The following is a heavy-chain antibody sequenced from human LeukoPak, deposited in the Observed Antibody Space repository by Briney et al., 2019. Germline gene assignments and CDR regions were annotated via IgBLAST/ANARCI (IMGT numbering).Heavy chain of an antibody. D-gene: IGHD3-3*01. V-gene: IGHV4-59*12. Sequence: SETLSLTCTVSGGSLSSYYWSWIRQPPGKGLEWIGYIYYSGSTSYNPSLKSRVTISVDTSKNQFSLKLSSVTAADTAVYYCARGYGRYDFWSGYMQPTYYYYGMDVWGQGTTVTVSS. CDR2: IYYSGST. CDR1: GGSLSSYY. CDR3: ARGYGRYDFWSGYMQPTYYYYGMDV. J-gene: IGHJ6*02.